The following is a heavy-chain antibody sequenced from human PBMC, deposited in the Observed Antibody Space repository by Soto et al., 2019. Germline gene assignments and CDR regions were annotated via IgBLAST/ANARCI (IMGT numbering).Heavy chain of an antibody. CDR3: AKAGSHIVPNGINY. Sequence: GGSLRLSCAACGFTFSSYAMSWVRQAPGKGLEWVSAISGSGGSTYYADSVKGRFTISRDNSKNTLYLQMNSLRAEDTAVYYCAKAGSHIVPNGINYWGQGTLVTVSS. CDR1: GFTFSSYA. D-gene: IGHD5-12*01. J-gene: IGHJ4*02. V-gene: IGHV3-23*01. CDR2: ISGSGGST.